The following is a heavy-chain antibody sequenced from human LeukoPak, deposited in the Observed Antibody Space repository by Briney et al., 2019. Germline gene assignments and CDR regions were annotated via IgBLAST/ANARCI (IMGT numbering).Heavy chain of an antibody. CDR3: ARGPYYDFWSGYHGWFDP. J-gene: IGHJ5*02. D-gene: IGHD3-3*01. V-gene: IGHV4-59*01. CDR1: GGSISSYY. CDR2: IYYSGST. Sequence: PSETLSLTCTVSGGSISSYYWSWIRQPPGKGLEWIGYIYYSGSTNYNPSLKSRVTISVDTSKNQFSLKLSSVTAADTAVYYCARGPYYDFWSGYHGWFDPWGQGTLVTVSS.